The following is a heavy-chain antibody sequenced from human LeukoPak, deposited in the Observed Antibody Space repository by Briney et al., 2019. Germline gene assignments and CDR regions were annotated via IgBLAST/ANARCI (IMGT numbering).Heavy chain of an antibody. CDR3: ARFGYRDYDLDY. J-gene: IGHJ4*02. V-gene: IGHV4-38-2*02. D-gene: IGHD4-17*01. Sequence: SETLSLTCTVSGYSISSGYYWGWIRQPPGKGLEWIGSFYDSGNTYYNPSLKSRVTISVDTSSNQFSLTLTSVTAADTAVYYCARFGYRDYDLDYGGQGTLVTVSS. CDR1: GYSISSGYY. CDR2: FYDSGNT.